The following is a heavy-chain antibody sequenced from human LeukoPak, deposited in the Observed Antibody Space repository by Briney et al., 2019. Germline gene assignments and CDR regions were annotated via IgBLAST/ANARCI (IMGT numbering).Heavy chain of an antibody. CDR3: SRESGPFCPFGY. J-gene: IGHJ4*02. CDR1: GGSISGTNW. V-gene: IGHV4/OR15-8*02. CDR2: ISLAGQT. Sequence: SETLSLTCGVSGGSISGTNWWSWVRQPPGQGLEWIGEISLAGQTNYNPSLNGRVTMSLDKSSNQLSLHLTSVTAADTATYFCSRESGPFCPFGYWGQGTLVIVSS. D-gene: IGHD1-26*01.